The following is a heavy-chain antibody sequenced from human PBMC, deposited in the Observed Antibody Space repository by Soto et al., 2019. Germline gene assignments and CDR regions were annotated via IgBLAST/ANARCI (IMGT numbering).Heavy chain of an antibody. CDR2: ISVSGEST. Sequence: GGSLRLSCAAYGFTFSNYAISWVRQAPGKGLEWVSAISVSGESTFYGDYVKGRFTVSRDNSKNTLYLQMNSLGVEDTAEYYCAKGGGSCCFDCWGQGTLVTVSS. CDR3: AKGGGSCCFDC. J-gene: IGHJ4*02. V-gene: IGHV3-23*01. D-gene: IGHD2-15*01. CDR1: GFTFSNYA.